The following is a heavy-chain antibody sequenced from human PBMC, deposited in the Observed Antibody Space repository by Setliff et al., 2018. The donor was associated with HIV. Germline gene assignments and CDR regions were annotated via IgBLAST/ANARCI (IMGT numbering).Heavy chain of an antibody. CDR3: ARAPLSGGSFGWFDP. Sequence: SETLSLTCTVPGGSINRSNYYWGWIRQPPGKGLEWIGTISYTGRTKYNPSLESRVTISVDTSKNQFSLKLSSVTAADTAVYYCARAPLSGGSFGWFDPWGQGTLVTVSS. CDR2: ISYTGRT. V-gene: IGHV4-39*07. J-gene: IGHJ5*02. CDR1: GGSINRSNYY. D-gene: IGHD2-15*01.